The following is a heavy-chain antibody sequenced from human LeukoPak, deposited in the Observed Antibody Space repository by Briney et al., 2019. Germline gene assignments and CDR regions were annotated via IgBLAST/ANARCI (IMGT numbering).Heavy chain of an antibody. CDR3: ARDRGYYYGSGSYPGSALNNWFDP. CDR1: GYTFTSYG. J-gene: IGHJ5*02. CDR2: ISAYNGNT. V-gene: IGHV1-18*01. Sequence: ASVKVSCKASGYTFTSYGISWVRQAPGQGLEWMGWISAYNGNTNYVQKLQGRVTMTTDTSTSTAYMELRSLRSDDTAVYYCARDRGYYYGSGSYPGSALNNWFDPWGQGTLVTVSS. D-gene: IGHD3-10*01.